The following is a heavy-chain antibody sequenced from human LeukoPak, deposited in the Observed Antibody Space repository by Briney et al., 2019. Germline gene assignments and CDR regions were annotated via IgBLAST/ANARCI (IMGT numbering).Heavy chain of an antibody. D-gene: IGHD3-22*01. V-gene: IGHV4-4*02. J-gene: IGHJ4*02. CDR3: ARGIPGYFGTSGYYYEY. Sequence: PSGTLSLTCAVYGDSISSNYWWTWVRQPPGKGLEWIGEIHHSGSTNYSPSLKSRVTVSVDNSRNDFSLSLTSVSAADTAVYYCARGIPGYFGTSGYYYEYWGQGTLVTVSS. CDR1: GDSISSNYW. CDR2: IHHSGST.